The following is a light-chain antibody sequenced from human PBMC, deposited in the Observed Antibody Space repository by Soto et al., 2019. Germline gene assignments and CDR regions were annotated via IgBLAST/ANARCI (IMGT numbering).Light chain of an antibody. V-gene: IGKV3-15*01. CDR2: GAS. J-gene: IGKJ1*01. CDR3: QQYNNWPWT. CDR1: QSVSSS. Sequence: ELGWTQSPGNLSLSPVERATLSCRASQSVSSSLAWYQQKPGQAPRLLIYGASTRATGIPARFSGSGSGTEFTLTISSLQSEDFAVYYCQQYNNWPWTFGQGTKVDI.